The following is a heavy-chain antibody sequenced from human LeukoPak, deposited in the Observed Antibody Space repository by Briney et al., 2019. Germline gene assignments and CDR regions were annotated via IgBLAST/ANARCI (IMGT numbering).Heavy chain of an antibody. D-gene: IGHD6-13*01. V-gene: IGHV3-48*04. Sequence: GGSLRLSCAASEFAFSSYNMNWVRQAPGKGLEWVSYISSSGSTTYYADSVKGRFTISRDNAKNSLYLQMNSLRAEDTAVYYCARGDSSSWYIEASSEYFQHWGQGTLVTVSS. CDR1: EFAFSSYN. CDR2: ISSSGSTT. J-gene: IGHJ1*01. CDR3: ARGDSSSWYIEASSEYFQH.